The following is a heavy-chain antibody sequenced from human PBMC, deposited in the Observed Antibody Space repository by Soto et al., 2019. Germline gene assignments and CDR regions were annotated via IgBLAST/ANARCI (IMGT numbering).Heavy chain of an antibody. D-gene: IGHD2-2*01. V-gene: IGHV3-30*18. J-gene: IGHJ6*02. Sequence: QVQLVESGGGVVQPGRSLRLSCAASGFTFSSYGMHWVRQAPGKGLEWVAVISYDGRNKYYADSVKGRFTISRDNSNNTLYLQLNILGAEDTAVYYCAKDWHRWGFCSSTNCNSPPMDVWGQGTTVTFSS. CDR3: AKDWHRWGFCSSTNCNSPPMDV. CDR2: ISYDGRNK. CDR1: GFTFSSYG.